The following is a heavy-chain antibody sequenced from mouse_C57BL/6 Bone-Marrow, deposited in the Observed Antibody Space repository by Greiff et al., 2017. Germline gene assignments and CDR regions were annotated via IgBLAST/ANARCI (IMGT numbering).Heavy chain of an antibody. J-gene: IGHJ2*01. Sequence: EVKLVESGGGLVKPGGSLKLSCAASGFTFSSYAMSWVRQTPEKRLEWVATISDGGSYTYYPDNVKGRFTISRDNAKNNLYLQMSHLKSEDTAMYYCARSFYYYGSSGDYFDYWGQGTTLTVSS. CDR3: ARSFYYYGSSGDYFDY. CDR2: ISDGGSYT. V-gene: IGHV5-4*03. CDR1: GFTFSSYA. D-gene: IGHD1-1*01.